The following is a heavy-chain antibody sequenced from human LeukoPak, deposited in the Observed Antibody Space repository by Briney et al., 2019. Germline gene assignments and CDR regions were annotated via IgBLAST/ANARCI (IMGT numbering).Heavy chain of an antibody. V-gene: IGHV1-69*04. CDR2: IIPVLNIT. D-gene: IGHD5-18*01. CDR3: ARDQGLTAPPPYGLEV. J-gene: IGHJ6*02. CDR1: GGTFITSA. Sequence: GASVTVSFKTSGGTFITSAITWVRQAPGQGLEWMGRIIPVLNITTYAQRFQGRVTITSDTSTSTVYMELSSLRSEETAVYYCARDQGLTAPPPYGLEVWGQGTTVIVAS.